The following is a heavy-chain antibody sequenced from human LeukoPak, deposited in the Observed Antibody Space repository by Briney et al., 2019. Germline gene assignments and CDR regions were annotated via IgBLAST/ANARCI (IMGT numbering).Heavy chain of an antibody. D-gene: IGHD5-18*01. V-gene: IGHV3-74*01. CDR3: ARDGYSFGHDFDY. J-gene: IGHJ4*02. CDR2: IKGDGSST. Sequence: GGSLRLSCAASGFTFSSYWMHWVRHTPGKRLVWVSRIKGDGSSTSYADSVKGRFTISRDNAKNTLYLQMNSLRAEDTAVYYCARDGYSFGHDFDYWGQGTLVTVSS. CDR1: GFTFSSYW.